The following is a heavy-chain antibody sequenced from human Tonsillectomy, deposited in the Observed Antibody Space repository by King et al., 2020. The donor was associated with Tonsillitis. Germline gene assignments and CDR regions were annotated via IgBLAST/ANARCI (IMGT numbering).Heavy chain of an antibody. CDR3: ARVGSKQWLVPYYFDY. D-gene: IGHD6-19*01. CDR2: INWNGGST. J-gene: IGHJ4*02. CDR1: GFRFDDNG. Sequence: VQLVESGGGVVRPGGSLRLSCAASGFRFDDNGMSWVRQAPGKGLEWVSGINWNGGSTGYADSVKGRFTISRDNAKNSLYLQMNSLRAEDTALYYCARVGSKQWLVPYYFDYWGQGTLVTVSS. V-gene: IGHV3-20*04.